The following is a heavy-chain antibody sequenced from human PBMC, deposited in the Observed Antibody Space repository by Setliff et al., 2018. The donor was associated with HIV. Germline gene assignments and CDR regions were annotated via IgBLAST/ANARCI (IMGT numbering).Heavy chain of an antibody. J-gene: IGHJ4*02. V-gene: IGHV4-31*03. CDR3: ARVPLSSPSRPGGYFDY. Sequence: KPSETLSLTCTVSGGSISSGAYYWSWIRQHPGKGLEWIGYIYYSGSTYYNPSLKSRVTISVDTSKNQFSLKLNSVTAAGTAVYYCARVPLSSPSRPGGYFDYWGQGTLVTVSS. CDR1: GGSISSGAYY. CDR2: IYYSGST. D-gene: IGHD3-16*01.